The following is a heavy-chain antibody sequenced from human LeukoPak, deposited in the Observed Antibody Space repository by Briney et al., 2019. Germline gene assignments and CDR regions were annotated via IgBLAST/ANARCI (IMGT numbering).Heavy chain of an antibody. CDR3: ARVLSIAAAGNLLNY. J-gene: IGHJ4*02. V-gene: IGHV1-2*02. CDR1: GYTFTGYY. Sequence: ASVKVSCKASGYTFTGYYMHWARQAPGQGLEWMGWINPNSGGTNYAQKFQGRVTMTRDTSISTAYMELSRLRSDDTAVYYCARVLSIAAAGNLLNYWGQGTLVTVSS. CDR2: INPNSGGT. D-gene: IGHD6-13*01.